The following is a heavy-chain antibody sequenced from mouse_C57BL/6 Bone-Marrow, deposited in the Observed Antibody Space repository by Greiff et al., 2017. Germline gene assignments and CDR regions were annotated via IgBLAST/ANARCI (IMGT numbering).Heavy chain of an antibody. CDR2: IDPPDSYT. V-gene: IGHV1-69*01. CDR3: ALYDYDEAWFAY. CDR1: GYTFTSYW. D-gene: IGHD2-4*01. J-gene: IGHJ3*01. Sequence: VQLQQPGAELVMPGASVKLSCKASGYTFTSYWMHWVKQRPGQGLEWIGEIDPPDSYTNYNQKFKGKSTLTVDKSSSTAYMQLSSLTSEDSAVYYCALYDYDEAWFAYWGQGTLVTVSA.